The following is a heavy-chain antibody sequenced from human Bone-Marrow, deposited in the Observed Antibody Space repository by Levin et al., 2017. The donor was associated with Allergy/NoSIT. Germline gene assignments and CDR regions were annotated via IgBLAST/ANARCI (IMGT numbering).Heavy chain of an antibody. J-gene: IGHJ6*02. Sequence: SCAASGFNFDEYAMHWVRQAPGKGLEWVSGISLNSGSRGYADSVKGRFTISRDNARTSLFLQMNSLRADDTALYYCAKGVGTGGYYFNGMDVWGQGTTVTVSS. CDR3: AKGVGTGGYYFNGMDV. D-gene: IGHD1-7*01. CDR2: ISLNSGSR. CDR1: GFNFDEYA. V-gene: IGHV3-9*01.